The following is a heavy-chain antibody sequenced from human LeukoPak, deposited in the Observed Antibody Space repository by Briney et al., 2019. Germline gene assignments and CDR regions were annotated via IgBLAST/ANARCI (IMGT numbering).Heavy chain of an antibody. CDR3: AREIEDFRSGSKGLVDY. D-gene: IGHD3-3*01. V-gene: IGHV4-34*01. J-gene: IGHJ4*02. Sequence: PSETLSLTCAVYGGSFSGYYWTWIRQPPGKGLQWIGEISHGGNTKYNPSLKSRVTVSIDTPKNHFSLKLSSVTAADTAVYYCAREIEDFRSGSKGLVDYWGQGTLVTVSS. CDR2: ISHGGNT. CDR1: GGSFSGYY.